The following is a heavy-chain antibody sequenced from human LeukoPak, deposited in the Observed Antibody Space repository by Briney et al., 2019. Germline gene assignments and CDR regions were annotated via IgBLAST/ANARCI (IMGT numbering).Heavy chain of an antibody. CDR3: ARGVVVKAGPHEYFQH. J-gene: IGHJ1*01. CDR1: GFTFSGYG. Sequence: PGGSLRLSCAASGFTFSGYGMHWVRQAPGKGLEWVAFIRYDGSNKYYADSVKGRFTISRDNSKNTLYLQMNSLRAEDTAVYYCARGVVVKAGPHEYFQHWGQGTLVTVSS. CDR2: IRYDGSNK. D-gene: IGHD3-22*01. V-gene: IGHV3-30*02.